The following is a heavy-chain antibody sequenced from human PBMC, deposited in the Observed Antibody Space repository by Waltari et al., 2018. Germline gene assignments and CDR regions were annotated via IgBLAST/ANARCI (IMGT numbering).Heavy chain of an antibody. D-gene: IGHD6-13*01. CDR2: NRSSCSSK. Sequence: QVQLVESGGDLVKPGGSLRLSCAASGFTFSDYYMSWIRQAPGKGLEWVSYNRSSCSSKYYAESVKGRFTISKDNAKNSLSLQMNSLRTEDTAVYYCAREDSSSWDYFDYWGQGTLVTVSS. CDR3: AREDSSSWDYFDY. CDR1: GFTFSDYY. V-gene: IGHV3-11*04. J-gene: IGHJ4*02.